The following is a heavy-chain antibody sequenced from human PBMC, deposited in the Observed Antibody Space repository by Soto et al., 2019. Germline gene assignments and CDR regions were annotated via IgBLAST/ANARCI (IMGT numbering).Heavy chain of an antibody. V-gene: IGHV1-8*01. CDR2: MDTNSDDT. J-gene: IGHJ4*02. Sequence: QVQLVQSGAEVKKPGASVKVSCTSSGYTFTTWHINWVRQATGQGLEWMGWMDTNSDDTAYAQKFQCRGTMTRDTSMSTAYMELSSLTSEDTSVYSCARGLAEGFDYWGQGTLVTVSS. CDR3: ARGLAEGFDY. CDR1: GYTFTTWH.